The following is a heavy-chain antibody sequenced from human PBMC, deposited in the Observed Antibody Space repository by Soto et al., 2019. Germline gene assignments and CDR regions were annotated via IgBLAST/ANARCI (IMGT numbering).Heavy chain of an antibody. V-gene: IGHV3-23*01. D-gene: IGHD2-8*01. J-gene: IGHJ4*01. CDR2: ISGSGAST. CDR3: AKSVFSGVWPYYFDY. Sequence: GGSLRLSCAASGFTFSSYAMTWVRQAPGKALEWVSAISGSGASTYYSDSVKGRFTISRDKSKNILYLQMNSLRAEDTAVYYCAKSVFSGVWPYYFDYWGHGTLVTVSS. CDR1: GFTFSSYA.